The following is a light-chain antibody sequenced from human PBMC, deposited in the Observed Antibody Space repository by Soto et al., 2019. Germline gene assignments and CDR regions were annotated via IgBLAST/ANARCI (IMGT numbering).Light chain of an antibody. J-gene: IGLJ3*02. V-gene: IGLV2-8*01. Sequence: QSVLTQPPSASGSPGQSVTISCTGTSSDIGGYNYVSWYQHHPGKAPKVMIYEVSKRPPGVPDRFSGSKSGNTASLTVSGLQPEDEADYYCSSYAGSNNLGVFGGGTQLTVL. CDR3: SSYAGSNNLGV. CDR2: EVS. CDR1: SSDIGGYNY.